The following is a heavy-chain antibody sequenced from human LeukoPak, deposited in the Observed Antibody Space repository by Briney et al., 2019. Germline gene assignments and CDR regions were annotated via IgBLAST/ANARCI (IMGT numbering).Heavy chain of an antibody. CDR2: IKQDGSEK. V-gene: IGHV3-7*01. CDR3: ARALGVVTATTGYVGATFDY. CDR1: GFTFSSYW. J-gene: IGHJ4*02. D-gene: IGHD2-21*02. Sequence: PGGSLRLSCAASGFTFSSYWMSWVRQAPGKGLEWVANIKQDGSEKYYVDSVKGRFTISRDNAKNSLYLQMNSLRAEDTAVYYCARALGVVTATTGYVGATFDYWGQGTLVTVSS.